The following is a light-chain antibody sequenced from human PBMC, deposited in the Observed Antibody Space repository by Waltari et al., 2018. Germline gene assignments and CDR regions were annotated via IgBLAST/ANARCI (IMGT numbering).Light chain of an antibody. CDR3: EQYSDPPPWT. J-gene: IGKJ1*01. CDR2: GAT. V-gene: IGKV3-15*01. CDR1: QSVSDN. Sequence: EKVLTQSPATLSVSPGETATLSCRASQSVSDNRAWYQPKPGHPPRLLVYGATSRAPGVPGRFRGTGSGTQFTLTISRLQSEDFAVYFCEQYSDPPPWTFGQGTKVELK.